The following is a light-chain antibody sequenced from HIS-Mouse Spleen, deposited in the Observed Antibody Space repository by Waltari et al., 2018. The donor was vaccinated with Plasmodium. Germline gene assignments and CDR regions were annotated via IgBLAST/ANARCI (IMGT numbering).Light chain of an antibody. J-gene: IGLJ3*02. Sequence: SYALTQPPSVSVSPGQTARITCSGDALTKKYAYWYQQKSGQAPVLVIYEDSKRPSGIPDRFSGSSSGTMATLTISGAQVEDEADYYCYSTDSSGNHRVFGGGTKLTVL. CDR3: YSTDSSGNHRV. CDR1: ALTKKY. CDR2: EDS. V-gene: IGLV3-10*01.